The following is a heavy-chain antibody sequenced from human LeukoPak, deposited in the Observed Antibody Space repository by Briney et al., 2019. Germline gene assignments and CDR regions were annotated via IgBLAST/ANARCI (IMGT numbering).Heavy chain of an antibody. Sequence: SVKVSCKASGGTFSSYAISWVRQAPGQGLEWMGGIISIFGTANYAQKFQGRVTITTDESTSTAYMELSSLRSEDTAVYYCAREVSGAAAWWFDPWGQGTLVTVSS. CDR3: AREVSGAAAWWFDP. D-gene: IGHD6-13*01. CDR1: GGTFSSYA. CDR2: IISIFGTA. V-gene: IGHV1-69*05. J-gene: IGHJ5*02.